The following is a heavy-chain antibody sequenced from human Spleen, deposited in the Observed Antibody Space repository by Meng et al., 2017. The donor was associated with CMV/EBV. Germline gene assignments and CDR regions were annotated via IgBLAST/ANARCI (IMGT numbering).Heavy chain of an antibody. V-gene: IGHV4-39*07. CDR2: IYYSGST. D-gene: IGHD6-19*01. J-gene: IGHJ5*02. CDR1: GGSISSSSYY. Sequence: SETLSLTCTVSGGSISSSSYYWGWIRQPPGKGLEWIGSIYYSGSTYYNPSLKSRVTISVDTSKNQFSLKLSSVTAADTAFYYCACSSGGDNWLDPWGQGTLVTVSS. CDR3: ACSSGGDNWLDP.